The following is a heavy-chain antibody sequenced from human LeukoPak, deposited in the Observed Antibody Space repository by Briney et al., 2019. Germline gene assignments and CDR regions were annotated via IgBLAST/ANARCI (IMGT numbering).Heavy chain of an antibody. J-gene: IGHJ4*02. D-gene: IGHD3-16*01. Sequence: GGSLRLSCAASGFTVGTNYINWVRQAPGKGLEWVSVIHSGGGTDYAESVKGRFTISRDTSKNTVFLQMNSLRVEDTAVYFCARLRGYATYYFDYWGRGTLVTVSS. CDR2: IHSGGGT. CDR1: GFTVGTNY. V-gene: IGHV3-66*02. CDR3: ARLRGYATYYFDY.